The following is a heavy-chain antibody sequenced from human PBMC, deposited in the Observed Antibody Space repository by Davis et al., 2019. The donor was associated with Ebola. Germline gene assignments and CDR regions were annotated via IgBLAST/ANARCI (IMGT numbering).Heavy chain of an antibody. CDR2: ISAYNGNT. CDR1: GYTFTSYG. J-gene: IGHJ6*02. Sequence: AASVKVSCKASGYTFTSYGISWVRQAPGQGLEWMGWISAYNGNTNYAQKLQGRVTMTTDTSTSTAYMELSSLRSEDTAVYYCARGDLGYCSSTSCRHPGYYYGMDVWGQGTTVTVSS. D-gene: IGHD2-2*01. CDR3: ARGDLGYCSSTSCRHPGYYYGMDV. V-gene: IGHV1-18*01.